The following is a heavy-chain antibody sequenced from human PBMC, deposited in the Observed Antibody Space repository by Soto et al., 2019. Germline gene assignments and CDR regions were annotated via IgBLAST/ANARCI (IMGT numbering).Heavy chain of an antibody. V-gene: IGHV1-2*02. CDR1: GYIFIDYY. Sequence: GASVKVSCKASGYIFIDYYLHWVRQAPGQGLEWMGWINPNSGGTNYAQRFQGRVAMTRDTSISTAYMELSSLRSDDTAVYYCARDGISAAGVFLYGMDVWGQGTTVTVSS. CDR3: ARDGISAAGVFLYGMDV. CDR2: INPNSGGT. D-gene: IGHD6-13*01. J-gene: IGHJ6*02.